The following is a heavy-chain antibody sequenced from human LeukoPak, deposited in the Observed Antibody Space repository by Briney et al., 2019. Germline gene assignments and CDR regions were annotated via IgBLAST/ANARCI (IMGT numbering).Heavy chain of an antibody. CDR3: ARDRVVVPAAFDY. Sequence: ASVKVSFKASGYTFTAYYMHWVRRAPGQGLEWMGWINPNSGGTNYAQKFQGRVTMTRDTSISTAYMELSRLRSDDTAVYYCARDRVVVPAAFDYWGQGTLVTVSS. CDR2: INPNSGGT. J-gene: IGHJ4*02. CDR1: GYTFTAYY. D-gene: IGHD2-2*01. V-gene: IGHV1-2*02.